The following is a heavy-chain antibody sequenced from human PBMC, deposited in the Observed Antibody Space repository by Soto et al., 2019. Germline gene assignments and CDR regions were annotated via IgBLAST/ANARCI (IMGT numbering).Heavy chain of an antibody. V-gene: IGHV4-4*02. CDR1: GGSISSSNW. D-gene: IGHD3-10*01. CDR2: IYHSGST. Sequence: PSETLSLTCAVSGGSISSSNWWSWVRQPPGKGLEWIGEIYHSGSTNYNPSLKSRVTISVDKSKNQFSLKLSSVTAADTAVYYCARAQIYGSGYYYGMDVWGQGTTVTVSS. J-gene: IGHJ6*02. CDR3: ARAQIYGSGYYYGMDV.